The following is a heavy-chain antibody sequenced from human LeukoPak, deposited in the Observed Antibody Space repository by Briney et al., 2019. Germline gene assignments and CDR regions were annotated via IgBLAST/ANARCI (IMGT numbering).Heavy chain of an antibody. CDR3: VRDGDSSSWNFDY. V-gene: IGHV3-33*01. D-gene: IGHD6-13*01. CDR1: GFTFSDYG. CDR2: VLPDRNK. J-gene: IGHJ4*02. Sequence: SLRLSCAASGFTFSDYGMHWIRQPPGKGLEWVALVLPDRNKFYVDSVKGRFAISRDDSKNTVDLEMNNLRVEDTAVYYCVRDGDSSSWNFDYWGQGGLVTVSS.